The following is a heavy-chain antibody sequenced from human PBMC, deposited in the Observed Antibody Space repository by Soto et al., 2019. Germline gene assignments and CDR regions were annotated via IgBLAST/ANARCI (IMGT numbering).Heavy chain of an antibody. Sequence: QVQLVQSGAEVKKPGASVKVSCKASGYTFTSYGISWVRQAPGQGLEWMGWISAYNGNTNYAQKLQGRVTMTTDTSTSTASMELRSLRSDDTAVYYCARRATEVLMGGSYDHAFDICGQGTMFTVSS. CDR1: GYTFTSYG. J-gene: IGHJ3*02. CDR3: ARRATEVLMGGSYDHAFDI. CDR2: ISAYNGNT. D-gene: IGHD1-26*01. V-gene: IGHV1-18*04.